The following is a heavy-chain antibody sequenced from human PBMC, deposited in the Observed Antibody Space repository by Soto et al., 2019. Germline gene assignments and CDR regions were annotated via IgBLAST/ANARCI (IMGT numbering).Heavy chain of an antibody. CDR3: ARGLRAGFPYYYGMDV. V-gene: IGHV4-34*01. CDR2: INHSGST. J-gene: IGHJ6*02. Sequence: KPSETLSLTCAVYGGSFSGYYWSWIRQPPGKGLEWIGEINHSGSTNYNPSLKSRVTISVDTSKNQFSLKLSSVTAADTAVYYCARGLRAGFPYYYGMDVWGQGTTVTVSS. D-gene: IGHD3-10*01. CDR1: GGSFSGYY.